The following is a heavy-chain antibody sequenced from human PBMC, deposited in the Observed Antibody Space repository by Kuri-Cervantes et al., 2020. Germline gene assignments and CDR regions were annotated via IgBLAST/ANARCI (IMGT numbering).Heavy chain of an antibody. D-gene: IGHD3-10*01. CDR3: AKDYTPITMVRGVIPFYGMDV. J-gene: IGHJ6*02. V-gene: IGHV3-13*01. CDR1: GFSFSNSD. CDR2: IGTIGDT. Sequence: GGSLRLSCAVSGFSFSNSDMHWVRQATGKGLEWVSAIGTIGDTYYTDSVKGRFTISRENSKNTLYLQMNSLRAEDTAVYYCAKDYTPITMVRGVIPFYGMDVWGQGTTVTVSS.